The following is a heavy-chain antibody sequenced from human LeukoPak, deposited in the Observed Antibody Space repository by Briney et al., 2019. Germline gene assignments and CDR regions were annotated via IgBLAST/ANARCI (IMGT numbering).Heavy chain of an antibody. CDR2: ISYSGYT. J-gene: IGHJ5*02. CDR3: ARDRAPVTMLRGHPGGFDP. Sequence: GSLRLSCAASGFTFSSNTMSWVRQAPGKGLEWIGYISYSGYTNYNPSLKSRVTMLVDTSENQFSLRLNSVTAADTAVYYCARDRAPVTMLRGHPGGFDPWGQGTLVTVSS. V-gene: IGHV4-59*01. D-gene: IGHD3-10*01. CDR1: GFTFSSNT.